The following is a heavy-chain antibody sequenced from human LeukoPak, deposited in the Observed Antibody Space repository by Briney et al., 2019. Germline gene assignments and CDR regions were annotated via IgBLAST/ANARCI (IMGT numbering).Heavy chain of an antibody. Sequence: PGRSLRLSCAASGFTFSSYAMHWVRQAPGKGLEWVAVISYDGSNKYYADSVKGRFTISRDNSKNTLYLQMNSLRAEDTAVYYCARGSSGWYLDYYYGMDVWGQGTTVTVSS. V-gene: IGHV3-30-3*01. CDR2: ISYDGSNK. J-gene: IGHJ6*02. CDR3: ARGSSGWYLDYYYGMDV. D-gene: IGHD6-19*01. CDR1: GFTFSSYA.